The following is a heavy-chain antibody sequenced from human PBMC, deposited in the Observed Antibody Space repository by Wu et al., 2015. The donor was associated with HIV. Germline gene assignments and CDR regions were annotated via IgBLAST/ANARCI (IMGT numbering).Heavy chain of an antibody. V-gene: IGHV1-69*13. CDR1: GGTFRNHA. CDR2: IIPISGTA. Sequence: QVQLVQSGAEVKKPGSSVKVSCKASGGTFRNHAISWVRQAPGQGLEWMGRIIPISGTAIYAQRFQGRVTITADKPTNTAYMELSTLRSDDTAVYYCARGSILEMSTASYYYYVMDVWGQGTTVTASS. J-gene: IGHJ6*02. CDR3: ARGSILEMSTASYYYYVMDV. D-gene: IGHD5-24*01.